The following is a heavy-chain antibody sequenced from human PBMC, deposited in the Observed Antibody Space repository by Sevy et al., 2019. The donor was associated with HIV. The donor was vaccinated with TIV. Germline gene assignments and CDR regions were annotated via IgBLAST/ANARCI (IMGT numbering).Heavy chain of an antibody. CDR2: ISYDGSYR. Sequence: GGSLRISCAASGFTFGTYDMHWVRQAPGKGLEWVAIISYDGSYRYYADSVRGRFSMSRDNSKNTMYLQVSGLLIEDTAVYYYAKNRPPGGSLFSRHGMDVWGRGTTVTVSS. V-gene: IGHV3-30*18. D-gene: IGHD3-16*01. CDR1: GFTFGTYD. J-gene: IGHJ6*02. CDR3: AKNRPPGGSLFSRHGMDV.